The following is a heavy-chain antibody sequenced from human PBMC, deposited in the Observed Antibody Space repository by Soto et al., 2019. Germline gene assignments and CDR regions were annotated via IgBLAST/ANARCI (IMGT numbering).Heavy chain of an antibody. CDR1: GFTFSDYY. J-gene: IGHJ5*02. CDR3: ARDLAPGIAENWFDP. CDR2: ISSSGSTI. D-gene: IGHD6-13*01. V-gene: IGHV3-11*01. Sequence: GGSLRLSCAASGFTFSDYYMSWIRQAPGKGLEWVSYISSSGSTIYYADSVKGRFTISRDNAKNSLYLQMNSLRAEDTAVYYCARDLAPGIAENWFDPWGQGTLVTVSS.